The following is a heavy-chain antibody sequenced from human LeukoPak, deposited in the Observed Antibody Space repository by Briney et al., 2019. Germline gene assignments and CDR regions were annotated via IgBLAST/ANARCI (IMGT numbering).Heavy chain of an antibody. D-gene: IGHD2-15*01. CDR2: IYHSGST. V-gene: IGHV4-38-2*02. CDR3: AREEEYCSGGSCYRHNYFDY. Sequence: NPSETLSLTCTVSGYSISSGYYWGWIRQPPGKGLEWIGSIYHSGSTYYNPSLKSRVTISVDTSKNQFSLKLSSVTAADTAVYYCAREEEYCSGGSCYRHNYFDYWGQGTLVTVSS. CDR1: GYSISSGYY. J-gene: IGHJ4*02.